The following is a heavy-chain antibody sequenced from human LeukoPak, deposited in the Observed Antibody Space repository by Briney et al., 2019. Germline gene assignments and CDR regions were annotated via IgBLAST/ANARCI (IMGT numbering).Heavy chain of an antibody. CDR3: AKDTVKVSTISRVPHYTDV. Sequence: PGRSLRLSCAASGFTVSSNYMSWVRQAPGKGLEWVSVIYSGGSTYYADSVKGRFTISRDNSKNTLYLQMDSLRAEDTAVYYCAKDTVKVSTISRVPHYTDVWGKGTTVTISS. V-gene: IGHV3-66*01. CDR1: GFTVSSNY. D-gene: IGHD5/OR15-5a*01. CDR2: IYSGGST. J-gene: IGHJ6*03.